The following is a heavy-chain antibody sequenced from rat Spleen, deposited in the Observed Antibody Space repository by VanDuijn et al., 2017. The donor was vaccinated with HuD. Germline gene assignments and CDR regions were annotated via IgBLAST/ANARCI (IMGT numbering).Heavy chain of an antibody. J-gene: IGHJ4*01. V-gene: IGHV5-25*01. CDR2: ISPSGVT. CDR1: GFIYNNYV. CDR3: ARHNSGYGVMDA. D-gene: IGHD4-3*01. Sequence: EVQLVESGGGLVQPGRSLRLSCAASGFIYNNYVMAWVRQAPRKGLEWVASISPSGVTYYRDSVKGRFTVSRDNAKSTLYLQMDSLRSEDTATFYCARHNSGYGVMDAWGQGASVTVSS.